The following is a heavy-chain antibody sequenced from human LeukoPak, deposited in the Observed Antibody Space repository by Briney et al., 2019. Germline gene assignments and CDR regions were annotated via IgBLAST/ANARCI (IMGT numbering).Heavy chain of an antibody. CDR1: GFTFSSYS. CDR3: ARDRSSGYWSYYYGMDV. CDR2: ISSSSSTI. V-gene: IGHV3-48*01. J-gene: IGHJ6*02. Sequence: GGSLRLSCAASGFTFSSYSMNWVRQAPGKGLEWVSYISSSSSTIYYADSVKGRFAISRDNAKNSLYLQMNSLRAEDTAVYYCARDRSSGYWSYYYGMDVWGQGTTVTVSS. D-gene: IGHD3-22*01.